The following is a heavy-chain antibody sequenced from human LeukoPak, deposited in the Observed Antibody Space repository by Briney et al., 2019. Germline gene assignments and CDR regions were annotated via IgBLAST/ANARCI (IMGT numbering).Heavy chain of an antibody. J-gene: IGHJ4*02. CDR3: ARVAEAAAFDS. CDR2: ISSSSSYI. Sequence: PGGSLRLSCAASGLTFSTYAMNWVRQAPGRGLQWVSSISSSSSYIYYADSVKGRFTISRDNAKNSLYLQMNSLKPEDTAVYYCARVAEAAAFDSWGQGTLVTVSS. CDR1: GLTFSTYA. D-gene: IGHD6-13*01. V-gene: IGHV3-21*06.